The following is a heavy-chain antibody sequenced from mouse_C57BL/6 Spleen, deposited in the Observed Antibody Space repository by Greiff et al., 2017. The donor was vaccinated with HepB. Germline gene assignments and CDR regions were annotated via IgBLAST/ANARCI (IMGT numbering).Heavy chain of an antibody. CDR2: ISNLAYSI. V-gene: IGHV5-15*01. CDR3: ARSDGYSFAY. CDR1: GFTFSDYG. J-gene: IGHJ3*01. Sequence: EVQVVESGGGLVQPGGSLKLSCAASGFTFSDYGMAWVRQAPRKGPEWVAFISNLAYSIYYADTVTGRFTIPGENAKNTLYLDISSMRSEDTAMYYCARSDGYSFAYWGQGTLVTVSA. D-gene: IGHD2-3*01.